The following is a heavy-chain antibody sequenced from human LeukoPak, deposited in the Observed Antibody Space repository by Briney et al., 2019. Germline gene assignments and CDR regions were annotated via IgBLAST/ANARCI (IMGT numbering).Heavy chain of an antibody. CDR2: ISSSSSYI. D-gene: IGHD2-15*01. CDR1: GFTFSSYA. J-gene: IGHJ4*02. Sequence: GGSLRLSCAASGFTFSSYAMNWVRQAPGKGLEWVSFISSSSSYISYADSVKGRFTISRDNAKNSLYLQMNSLRAEDTAVYYCAREGSPWYYFDYWGQGTLVTVSS. CDR3: AREGSPWYYFDY. V-gene: IGHV3-21*01.